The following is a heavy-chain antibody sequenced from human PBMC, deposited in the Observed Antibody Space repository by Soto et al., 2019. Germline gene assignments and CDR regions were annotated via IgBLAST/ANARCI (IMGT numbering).Heavy chain of an antibody. CDR1: GFTFSDYY. Sequence: QVQLVESGGALVKPGGSLRLSCAASGFTFSDYYMSWLRQAPGKGLEWVSYISSSSSDTNYADSVKGRFTISTDNAKNSLSLQMNSPRAEDTAVYYCARGNAFRRVLHDAFDIWGQGTMVNVSS. CDR2: ISSSSSDT. J-gene: IGHJ3*02. V-gene: IGHV3-11*05. D-gene: IGHD3-3*02. CDR3: ARGNAFRRVLHDAFDI.